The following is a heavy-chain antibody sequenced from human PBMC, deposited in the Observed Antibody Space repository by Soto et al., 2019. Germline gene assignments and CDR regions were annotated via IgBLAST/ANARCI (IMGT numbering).Heavy chain of an antibody. J-gene: IGHJ4*02. V-gene: IGHV4-30-4*01. CDR2: IYHSGNT. D-gene: IGHD3-16*01. Sequence: QVQLQESGPGLVKPSQTLSLTCDVSRGSVSSSDYYWTWIRQPPGKGLEWIGYIYHSGNTYYNPSLKSRLTISLDTSKNPFSLKLSSVNAADTAVYYCSRKSGSAYYFDSWGQGTLVTVS. CDR1: RGSVSSSDYY. CDR3: SRKSGSAYYFDS.